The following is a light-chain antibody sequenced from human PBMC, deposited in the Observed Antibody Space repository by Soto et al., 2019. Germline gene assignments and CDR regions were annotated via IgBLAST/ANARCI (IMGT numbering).Light chain of an antibody. CDR3: QQLNNFPRT. CDR1: QGISSY. V-gene: IGKV1-9*01. CDR2: GAS. Sequence: DIQLTQSPSFLSASVGDRVTITCRASQGISSYLAWYQQRPGKAPKLLMYGASTLQSGVPSRFSGSVSGTTFTLTINSLQPEDFATYYCQQLNNFPRTFGQGTKVE. J-gene: IGKJ1*01.